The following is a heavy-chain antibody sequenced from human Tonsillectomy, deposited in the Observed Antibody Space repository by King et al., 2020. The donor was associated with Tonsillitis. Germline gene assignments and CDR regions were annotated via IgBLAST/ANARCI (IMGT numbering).Heavy chain of an antibody. CDR3: ARTFGDARYFDL. D-gene: IGHD4-17*01. Sequence: VQLQQWGAGLLKPSETLSLTCGVYGGSFSGNSWSWIRWPPGKGLEWIGEINHSGSTIYNPSLKSRLTISVDRSQDQFSLKLTSVTAADTAVYYCARTFGDARYFDLWGRGTLVTVSS. CDR2: INHSGST. J-gene: IGHJ2*01. CDR1: GGSFSGNS. V-gene: IGHV4-34*01.